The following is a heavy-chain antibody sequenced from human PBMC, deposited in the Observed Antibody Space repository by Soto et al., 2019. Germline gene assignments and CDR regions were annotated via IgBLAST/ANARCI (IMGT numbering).Heavy chain of an antibody. D-gene: IGHD2-8*02. Sequence: GGSLRLSCTASGFTFGGYAMSWVRQAPGKGLEWVGFIRSKAYGGKTEYAASVKGIFTITRDDSKSIAYLQMNSLKTEDTAVYYCTRDRLYLGCYCYDGMDVWGQGTTVTGSS. V-gene: IGHV3-49*04. CDR2: IRSKAYGGKT. CDR1: GFTFGGYA. J-gene: IGHJ6*02. CDR3: TRDRLYLGCYCYDGMDV.